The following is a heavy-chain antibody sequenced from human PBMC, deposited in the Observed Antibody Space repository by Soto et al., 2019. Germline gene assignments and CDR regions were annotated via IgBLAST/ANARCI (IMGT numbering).Heavy chain of an antibody. CDR2: IDPRSGGT. D-gene: IGHD3-10*01. CDR3: ATDDYGIFPY. V-gene: IGHV1-2*02. CDR1: GGLFSSYP. Sequence: QEQLVQSGAEVKKPGSSVKVSCKASGGLFSSYPISWVRQVPGQGLEWMGWIDPRSGGTVYEQKFQGRVTMTRDTSISTVYMDLSGLTSDDTALYYCATDDYGIFPYWGQGSLVTVSS. J-gene: IGHJ4*02.